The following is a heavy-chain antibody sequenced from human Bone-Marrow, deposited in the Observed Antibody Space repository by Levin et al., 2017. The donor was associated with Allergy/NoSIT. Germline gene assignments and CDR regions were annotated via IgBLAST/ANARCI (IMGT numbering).Heavy chain of an antibody. D-gene: IGHD3-10*01. V-gene: IGHV3-30*18. Sequence: QSGGSLRLSCAASGFTFSSYGMHWVRQAPGKGLEWLAGVSSDGTKEYYAESVKGRFTNSRENFKNTLYLQLNNLRVEDTAVYYCAKDSGLVQGWFDPWGRGTLVTVTS. CDR1: GFTFSSYG. CDR2: VSSDGTKE. CDR3: AKDSGLVQGWFDP. J-gene: IGHJ5*02.